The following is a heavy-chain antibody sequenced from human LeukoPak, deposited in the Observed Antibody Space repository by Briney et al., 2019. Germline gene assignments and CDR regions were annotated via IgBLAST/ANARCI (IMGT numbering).Heavy chain of an antibody. D-gene: IGHD3-22*01. CDR2: INAGNGNT. CDR1: GYTFTSYA. V-gene: IGHV1-3*01. J-gene: IGHJ4*02. Sequence: ASVKVSCKASGYTFTSYAMHWLRQAPGQRLEWMGWINAGNGNTKYSQKFQGRVTITRDTSASTAYMELSSLRSEDTAVYYCARSDSSGYGFGIDYWGQGTLVTVSS. CDR3: ARSDSSGYGFGIDY.